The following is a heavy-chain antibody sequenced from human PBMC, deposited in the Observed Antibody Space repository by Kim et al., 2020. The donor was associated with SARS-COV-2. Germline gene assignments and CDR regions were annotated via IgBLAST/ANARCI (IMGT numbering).Heavy chain of an antibody. CDR3: ARDINWNYGMDV. Sequence: YAQKLQGRDTMTTDTSTSTAYMELRSLRSDDTAVYYCARDINWNYGMDVWGQGTTVTVSS. D-gene: IGHD1-20*01. V-gene: IGHV1-18*01. J-gene: IGHJ6*02.